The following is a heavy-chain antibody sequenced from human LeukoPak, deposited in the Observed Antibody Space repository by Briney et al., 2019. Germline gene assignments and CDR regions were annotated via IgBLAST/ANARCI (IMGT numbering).Heavy chain of an antibody. CDR3: ARGLGSSWYGD. Sequence: PSETLSLTCTVSGGSISSGDYYWTWIRLPPGKGLEWIGYIYYSASTYYSPSLKSRATISVDTSKNEFSLRLRSVTAADTAVYYCARGLGSSWYGDWGQGTLVTVSS. V-gene: IGHV4-30-4*01. CDR2: IYYSAST. D-gene: IGHD6-13*01. CDR1: GGSISSGDYY. J-gene: IGHJ4*02.